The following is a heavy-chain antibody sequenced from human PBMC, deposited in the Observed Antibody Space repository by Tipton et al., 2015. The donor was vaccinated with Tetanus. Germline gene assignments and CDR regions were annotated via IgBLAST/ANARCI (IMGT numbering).Heavy chain of an antibody. D-gene: IGHD5-12*01. CDR2: IYYSGST. J-gene: IGHJ4*02. CDR1: GGSISSYY. V-gene: IGHV4-59*12. CDR3: SRGVDRTKAGID. Sequence: TLSLTCTVSGGSISSYYWSWIRQPPGKGLEWIGYIYYSGSTNHNPSLKSRVTISVDTSKNQFSLKLSSVTAADTAVYYCSRGVDRTKAGIDWGQGTLVTVSS.